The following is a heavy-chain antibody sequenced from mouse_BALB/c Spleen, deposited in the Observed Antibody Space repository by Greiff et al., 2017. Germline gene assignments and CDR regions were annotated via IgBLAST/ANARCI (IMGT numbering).Heavy chain of an antibody. CDR2: ISYSGST. CDR3: ARSPLGLGYFDV. Sequence: EVQLQESGPGLVKPSQSLSLTCTVTGYSITSDYAWNWIRQFPGNKLEWMGYISYSGSTSYNPSLKSRISITRDTSKNQFFLQLNSVTTEDTATYYCARSPLGLGYFDVWGAGTTVTVSS. V-gene: IGHV3-2*02. D-gene: IGHD4-1*01. CDR1: GYSITSDYA. J-gene: IGHJ1*01.